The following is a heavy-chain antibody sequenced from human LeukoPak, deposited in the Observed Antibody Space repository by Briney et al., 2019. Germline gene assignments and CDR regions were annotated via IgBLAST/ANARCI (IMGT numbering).Heavy chain of an antibody. D-gene: IGHD5-12*01. CDR2: ISYDGSNK. J-gene: IGHJ4*02. V-gene: IGHV3-30*18. CDR3: AKDPGDIVADYYFDY. Sequence: GGSLRLSCAASGFTFSSYGMHWVRQAPGKGLEWVAVISYDGSNKYYADSVKGRFTISRDNSKNTLYLQMKSLRAEDTAVYYCAKDPGDIVADYYFDYWGQGTLVTVSS. CDR1: GFTFSSYG.